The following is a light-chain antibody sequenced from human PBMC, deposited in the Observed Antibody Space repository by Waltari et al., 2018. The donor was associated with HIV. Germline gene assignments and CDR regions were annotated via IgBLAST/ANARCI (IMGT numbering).Light chain of an antibody. CDR1: QSIGSW. Sequence: DIQMTQYPSTLSASVGDRVTITCRASQSIGSWLAWYRQKPGKAPELLIYQASGLESGVPSRFSGSGSGTEFTLTISSLQPDDFATYYCQHYHSYPRTFGQGTKVEI. CDR3: QHYHSYPRT. CDR2: QAS. J-gene: IGKJ1*01. V-gene: IGKV1-5*03.